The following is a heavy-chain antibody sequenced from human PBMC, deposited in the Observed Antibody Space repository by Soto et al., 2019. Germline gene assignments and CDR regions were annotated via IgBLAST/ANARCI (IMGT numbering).Heavy chain of an antibody. CDR3: ARENRNHDSRGYLDY. D-gene: IGHD3-22*01. V-gene: IGHV4-31*03. Sequence: PSETLSLTCTLSGGPTNSGGYYWTWIRQPPGKGLEWIGYIHNSGSTDYLPSLKGRGTMSVDTSNNQFSLKLNSVTAADTAVYYCARENRNHDSRGYLDYWGQGTLVTVSS. CDR2: IHNSGST. CDR1: GGPTNSGGYY. J-gene: IGHJ4*01.